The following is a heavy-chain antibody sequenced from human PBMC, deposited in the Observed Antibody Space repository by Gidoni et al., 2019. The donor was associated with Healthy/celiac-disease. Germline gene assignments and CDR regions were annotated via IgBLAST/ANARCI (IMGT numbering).Heavy chain of an antibody. Sequence: EVQLLESGGGFVQPGGSLRLSCAASGFTFSSYAMSWVRQAPGKGLEWVSAISGSGGSTYYADSVKGRFTISRDNSKNTLYLQMNSLRAEDTAVYYCATVAGIGGAFDIWGQGTMVTVSS. J-gene: IGHJ3*02. CDR2: ISGSGGST. CDR1: GFTFSSYA. D-gene: IGHD6-19*01. CDR3: ATVAGIGGAFDI. V-gene: IGHV3-23*01.